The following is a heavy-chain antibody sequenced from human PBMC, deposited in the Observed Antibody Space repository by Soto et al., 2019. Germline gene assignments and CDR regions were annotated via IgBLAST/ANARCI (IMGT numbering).Heavy chain of an antibody. V-gene: IGHV3-53*01. J-gene: IGHJ3*01. CDR2: ISTSGDST. Sequence: GGSLRLSCAASGLSVTNNYMSWVRQRPGKGLEWVSSISTSGDSTYYEDSLRGRFTISRDNARASLYLQMDSLRVEDTAMYYCTRDGEPLWGQGTMVTVSS. CDR3: TRDGEPL. D-gene: IGHD3-3*01. CDR1: GLSVTNNY.